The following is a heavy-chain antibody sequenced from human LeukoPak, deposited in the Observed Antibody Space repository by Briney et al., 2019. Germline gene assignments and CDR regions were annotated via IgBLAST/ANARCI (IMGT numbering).Heavy chain of an antibody. CDR1: GGSISSSSYY. D-gene: IGHD6-19*01. CDR3: ARGFGVDSSGWYGRFDY. V-gene: IGHV4-39*01. Sequence: SEALSFTCTVSGGSISSSSYYWGWIRQPPGKGLEWIGSIYYSGSTYYNPSLKSRVTISVDTSKNQFSLKLSSVTAADTAVYYCARGFGVDSSGWYGRFDYWGQGTLVTVSS. J-gene: IGHJ4*02. CDR2: IYYSGST.